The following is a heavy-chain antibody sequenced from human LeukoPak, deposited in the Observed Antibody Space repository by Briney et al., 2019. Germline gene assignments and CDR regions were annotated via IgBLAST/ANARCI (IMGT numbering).Heavy chain of an antibody. V-gene: IGHV4-4*07. CDR2: IYTSGST. J-gene: IGHJ4*02. CDR1: GGSISSYY. Sequence: PSETLSLTCTVSGGSISSYYWSWIRQPAGKGLEWIGRIYTSGSTNYNPSLKSRVTMSVDTSKNQFSLKLSSVTAADTAVYYCARVWIVLVAAAKVDFDYWGQGTLVTVSS. CDR3: ARVWIVLVAAAKVDFDY. D-gene: IGHD2-2*01.